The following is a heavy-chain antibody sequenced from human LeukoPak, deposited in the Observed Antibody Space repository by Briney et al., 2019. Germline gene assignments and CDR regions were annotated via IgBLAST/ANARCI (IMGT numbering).Heavy chain of an antibody. CDR3: ARGSVGVVAMIPLDYYYYMDV. V-gene: IGHV3-23*01. CDR2: ISASGGST. D-gene: IGHD5-12*01. J-gene: IGHJ6*03. CDR1: GFTFSSYA. Sequence: PGGSLRLSCAASGFTFSSYAMNWVRQAPGKGLEWVSTISASGGSTYHAVSVKGRFTISRDNSKNTLYLQMNTLRAEDTAVYYCARGSVGVVAMIPLDYYYYMDVWGKGTTVTVSS.